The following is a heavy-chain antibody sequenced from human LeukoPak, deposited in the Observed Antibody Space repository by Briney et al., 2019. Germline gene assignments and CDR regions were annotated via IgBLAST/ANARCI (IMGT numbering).Heavy chain of an antibody. V-gene: IGHV3-21*01. Sequence: PGGSLRLSCAASGFTFSSYSMNRVRQAPGKGLEWVSSISSSSSYIYYADSVKGRFTISRDNAKNSLYLQMNSLRAEDTAVYYCARAAAGLEYFQHWGQGTLVTVSS. CDR1: GFTFSSYS. CDR3: ARAAAGLEYFQH. CDR2: ISSSSSYI. D-gene: IGHD6-13*01. J-gene: IGHJ1*01.